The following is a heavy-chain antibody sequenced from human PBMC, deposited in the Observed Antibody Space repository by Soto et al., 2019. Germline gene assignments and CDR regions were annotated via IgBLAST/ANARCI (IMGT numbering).Heavy chain of an antibody. J-gene: IGHJ4*02. CDR1: GGSISSSSYY. CDR3: AKQYCSGGSCFYFDY. CDR2: IYYSGST. D-gene: IGHD2-15*01. Sequence: SETLSLTCTVSGGSISSSSYYWGWIRQPPGKGLEWIGCIYYSGSTYYNPSLKSRVTISVDTSKNQFSLNLSSVTAADTAVYYCAKQYCSGGSCFYFDYWGQGLLVTVSS. V-gene: IGHV4-39*01.